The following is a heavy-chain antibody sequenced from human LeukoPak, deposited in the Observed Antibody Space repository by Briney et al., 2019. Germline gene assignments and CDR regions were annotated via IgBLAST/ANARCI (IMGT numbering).Heavy chain of an antibody. V-gene: IGHV3-23*01. Sequence: PGGTLRLSCAASGFHFNNYGLSWVRQAPGKGLEWVSAISGSGGSTYYADSVKGRFTISRDNSKNTMDLQMNSLRAEDTAVYYCAAPDYGGNSMGYWGQGTLVTVSS. CDR3: AAPDYGGNSMGY. J-gene: IGHJ4*02. CDR1: GFHFNNYG. CDR2: ISGSGGST. D-gene: IGHD4-23*01.